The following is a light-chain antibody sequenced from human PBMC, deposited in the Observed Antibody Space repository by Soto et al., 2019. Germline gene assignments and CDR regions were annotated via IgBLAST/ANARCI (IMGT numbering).Light chain of an antibody. J-gene: IGKJ1*01. CDR2: GAS. CDR3: QQYDSSPRT. V-gene: IGKV3-20*01. Sequence: EIVLTQSPRTLSLSPGERATLSCRASQSLRSTSLAWYQQKPGQAPRLLISGASTRAADIPDRFSGSGSGTDIALATGRLEPENVPVYSCQQYDSSPRTFGQGTKVEIK. CDR1: QSLRSTS.